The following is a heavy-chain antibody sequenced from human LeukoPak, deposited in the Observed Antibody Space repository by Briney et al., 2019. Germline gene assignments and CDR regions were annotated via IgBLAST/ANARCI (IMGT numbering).Heavy chain of an antibody. D-gene: IGHD3-22*01. J-gene: IGHJ3*02. Sequence: GGSLRLSCAASGFTFSSYATHWVRQAPGKGLEWVAVISYDGSNKYYADSVKGRFTISRDNSKNTLYLQMNSLRAEDTAVYYCARDQTPNYYDSSVSEFSAFDIWGQGTMVTVSS. CDR2: ISYDGSNK. V-gene: IGHV3-30-3*01. CDR1: GFTFSSYA. CDR3: ARDQTPNYYDSSVSEFSAFDI.